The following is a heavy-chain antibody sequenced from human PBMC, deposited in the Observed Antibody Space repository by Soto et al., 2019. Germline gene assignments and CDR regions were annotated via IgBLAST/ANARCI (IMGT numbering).Heavy chain of an antibody. Sequence: SQTLSLTCAISGDSVSSNSAAWNWIRQSPSRGLEWLGWTYYRSKWYNDYAVSVKSRITINPDTSKNQFSLQLNSVTPEDTAVYECARVYGGAGPFDYWGQGTQVTVAS. J-gene: IGHJ4*02. D-gene: IGHD6-19*01. CDR3: ARVYGGAGPFDY. CDR2: TYYRSKWYN. CDR1: GDSVSSNSAA. V-gene: IGHV6-1*01.